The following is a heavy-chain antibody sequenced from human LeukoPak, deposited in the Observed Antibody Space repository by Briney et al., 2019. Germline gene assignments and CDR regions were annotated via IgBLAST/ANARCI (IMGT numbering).Heavy chain of an antibody. CDR3: AKSPEYSGYDWFDY. CDR1: GGTFSSYA. J-gene: IGHJ4*02. CDR2: IIPIFGTA. D-gene: IGHD5-12*01. V-gene: IGHV1-69*13. Sequence: SVKVSCKASGGTFSSYAISWVRQAPGQGLEWMGGIIPIFGTANYAQKFQGRVTITADESTSTAYMELSSLRSEDTAVYYCAKSPEYSGYDWFDYWGQGTLVTVSS.